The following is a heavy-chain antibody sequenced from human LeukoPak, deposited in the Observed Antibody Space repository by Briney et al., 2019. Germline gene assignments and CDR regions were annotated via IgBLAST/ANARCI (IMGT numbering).Heavy chain of an antibody. D-gene: IGHD1-14*01. CDR1: EFIFSDYW. Sequence: GGSLRLSCVASEFIFSDYWMSWVRQAPGKGLEWVANIKQGGREEKYVGSVKGRFAISRDDAKSTLYLQMDSLGGDDTAVYYRARDNRGWFDSWGRGTLVTVSS. J-gene: IGHJ5*01. CDR3: ARDNRGWFDS. V-gene: IGHV3-7*03. CDR2: IKQGGREE.